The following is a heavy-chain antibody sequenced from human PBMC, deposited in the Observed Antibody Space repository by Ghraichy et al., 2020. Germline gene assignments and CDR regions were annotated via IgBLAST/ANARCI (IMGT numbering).Heavy chain of an antibody. Sequence: SETLSLTCTVSGGSISSGDYYWSWIRQPPGKGLEWIGYIYYSGSTYYNPSLKSRVTISVDTSKNQFSLKLSSVTAADTAMYYCARVAVEWGYFDYWGQGTLVTVSS. J-gene: IGHJ4*02. V-gene: IGHV4-30-4*01. D-gene: IGHD3-16*01. CDR2: IYYSGST. CDR3: ARVAVEWGYFDY. CDR1: GGSISSGDYY.